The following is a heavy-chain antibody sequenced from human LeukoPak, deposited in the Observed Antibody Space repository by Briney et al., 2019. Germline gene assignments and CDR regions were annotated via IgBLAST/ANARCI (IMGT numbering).Heavy chain of an antibody. Sequence: KPSETLSLTCTVSGGSISSYYWSWIRQPPGKGLEWIGYIYYSGSTNYNPSLKSRVTISVDTSKNQFSLKLSSVTAADTAVYYCARGGRAQTSEGYFDYWGQGTLVTVSS. CDR1: GGSISSYY. CDR2: IYYSGST. V-gene: IGHV4-59*01. CDR3: ARGGRAQTSEGYFDY. D-gene: IGHD3-16*01. J-gene: IGHJ4*02.